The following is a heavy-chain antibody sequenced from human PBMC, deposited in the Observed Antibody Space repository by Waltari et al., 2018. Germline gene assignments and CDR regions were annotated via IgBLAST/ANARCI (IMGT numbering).Heavy chain of an antibody. CDR3: ARVLLVDYWSDAFDY. V-gene: IGHV3-7*03. Sequence: EVQLVESGGGLVQPGGSLRLSWGASGFPFWSHWIAWGRQAPRKGLEWVAKISEDGNEKYHVDSVEGRFTISRDSAKKSLYLQMNSLRAEDTAVYYCARVLLVDYWSDAFDYWGQGTLVTVSS. CDR2: ISEDGNEK. CDR1: GFPFWSHW. D-gene: IGHD3-3*01. J-gene: IGHJ4*02.